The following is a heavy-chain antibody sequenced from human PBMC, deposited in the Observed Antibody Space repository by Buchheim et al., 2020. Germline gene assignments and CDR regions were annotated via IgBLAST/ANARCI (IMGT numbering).Heavy chain of an antibody. Sequence: EVQMVESGGGLVQPGGSLRLSCAVSGFTFSGSSMNWVRQAPGKGLEWVSYISSTSCSINYADSVKGRFTVSRDNAKNSLYLQMNSLRAEDTAIYYCADSLRLGGPRGGQGTL. CDR3: ADSLRLGGPR. CDR1: GFTFSGSS. V-gene: IGHV3-48*04. CDR2: ISSTSCSI. D-gene: IGHD3-16*01. J-gene: IGHJ4*02.